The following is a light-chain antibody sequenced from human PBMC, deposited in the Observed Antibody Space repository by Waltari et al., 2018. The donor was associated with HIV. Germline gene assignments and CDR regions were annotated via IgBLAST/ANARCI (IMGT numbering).Light chain of an antibody. CDR2: KAS. J-gene: IGKJ1*01. V-gene: IGKV1-5*03. CDR1: QSIRSW. CDR3: QQYNSYWT. Sequence: DIQMTQSPSTLSASVGDRVTITCRPSQSIRSWLAWYQQKPGKAPKLLIYKASSLERGVPARFSGSESGTEFTFTISSLQPDDFATDYGQQYNSYWTFGQGTKVEIK.